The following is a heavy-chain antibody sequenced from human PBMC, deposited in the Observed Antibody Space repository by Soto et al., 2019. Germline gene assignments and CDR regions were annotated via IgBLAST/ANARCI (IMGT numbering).Heavy chain of an antibody. CDR3: ESVYIRVENSFDI. Sequence: EVQLLESGGGLVQPGGSLRLSCAASGFTFSSSAMSWVRQAPGKGLEWISGISASGGTTYYADSVKGRFTISRDKSQNTLYLQMNSLRDEETGVYYCESVYIRVENSFDIRGQGTMVTVSS. J-gene: IGHJ3*02. CDR2: ISASGGTT. CDR1: GFTFSSSA. V-gene: IGHV3-23*01. D-gene: IGHD5-18*01.